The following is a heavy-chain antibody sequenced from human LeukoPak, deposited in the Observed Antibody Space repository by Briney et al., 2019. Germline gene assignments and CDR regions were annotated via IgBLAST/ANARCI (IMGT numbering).Heavy chain of an antibody. D-gene: IGHD2-2*02. CDR2: ISGSGGST. Sequence: GGSLRLSCAASGFTVSSNYMSWVRQAPGKGLEWVSAISGSGGSTYYADSVKGRFTISRDNSKNTLYLQMNSLRAEDTAVYYCAKGSDIVVVPAAIEGDYWGQGTLVTVSS. J-gene: IGHJ4*02. V-gene: IGHV3-23*01. CDR3: AKGSDIVVVPAAIEGDY. CDR1: GFTVSSNY.